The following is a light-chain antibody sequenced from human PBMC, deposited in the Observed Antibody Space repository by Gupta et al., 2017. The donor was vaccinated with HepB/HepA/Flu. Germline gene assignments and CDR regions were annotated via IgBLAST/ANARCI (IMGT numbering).Light chain of an antibody. J-gene: IGLJ2*01. CDR2: GKN. CDR1: SLRSYY. V-gene: IGLV3-19*01. Sequence: SSELTQDPAVSVALGQTVRITCQGDSLRSYYASWYQQKPGPAPVLVIYGKNNRPSGIPDRFSGSSSGNTASLTITGAQAEDEADYYCNSRDSSGNFVFGGGTKLTVL. CDR3: NSRDSSGNFV.